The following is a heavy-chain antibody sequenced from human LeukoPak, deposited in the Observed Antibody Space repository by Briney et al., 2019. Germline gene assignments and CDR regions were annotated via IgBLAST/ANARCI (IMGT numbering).Heavy chain of an antibody. CDR3: ARSWTAARKYYFDY. Sequence: GGSLRISCAASGFTFSSYWMTWVRQAPGKGLEWVANIQQDGREKYYVDSVKGRFTISRDNAKNSLYLQMNSLRAEDTAVYYCARSWTAARKYYFDYWGQGTLATVSS. CDR2: IQQDGREK. D-gene: IGHD6-6*01. J-gene: IGHJ4*02. V-gene: IGHV3-7*01. CDR1: GFTFSSYW.